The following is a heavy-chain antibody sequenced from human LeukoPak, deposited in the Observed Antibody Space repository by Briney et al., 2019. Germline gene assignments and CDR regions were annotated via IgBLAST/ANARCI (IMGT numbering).Heavy chain of an antibody. V-gene: IGHV4-59*01. J-gene: IGHJ4*02. CDR3: ASYSSGYYGCFDY. Sequence: PSETLSLTCNVSGGSISSYYWSWIRQPPGKGLEWIGYIYYSGSTNYNPSLKSRVTISVDTSKNQFSLKLSSVTAADTAVYYCASYSSGYYGCFDYWGQGTLVTVSS. CDR1: GGSISSYY. D-gene: IGHD3-22*01. CDR2: IYYSGST.